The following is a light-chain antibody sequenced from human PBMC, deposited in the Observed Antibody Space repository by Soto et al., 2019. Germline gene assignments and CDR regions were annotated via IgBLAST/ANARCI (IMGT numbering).Light chain of an antibody. Sequence: EIVLTQSPGTLSLSPGERATLSCRASQSVSSSYLAWYQQKPGQTPRLLVYGASSRATGIPDRFSGRGSGTAFTLTISRLEPEDFAVYYCQQYGSSPITFGQGTRLEIK. J-gene: IGKJ5*01. CDR2: GAS. CDR1: QSVSSSY. CDR3: QQYGSSPIT. V-gene: IGKV3-20*01.